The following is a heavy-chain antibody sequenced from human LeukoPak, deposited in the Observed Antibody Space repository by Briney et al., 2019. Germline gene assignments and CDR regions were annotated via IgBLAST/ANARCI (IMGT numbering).Heavy chain of an antibody. D-gene: IGHD6-19*01. CDR2: ISASGINT. CDR3: ARDMFTTGWSAFDI. J-gene: IGHJ3*02. Sequence: GGSLRLSCAASGFIFSNYAVSWVRQAPGKGLEWISCISASGINTYSADSVKGRFTISRDNSNNTLSLQMSSLRAEDTAVYYCARDMFTTGWSAFDIWGPGTMVTVSS. V-gene: IGHV3-23*01. CDR1: GFIFSNYA.